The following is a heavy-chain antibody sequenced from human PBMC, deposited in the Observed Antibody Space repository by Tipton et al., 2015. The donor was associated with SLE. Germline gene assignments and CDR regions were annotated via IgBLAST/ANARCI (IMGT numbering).Heavy chain of an antibody. CDR3: AKDHIVVVVAARRWFDP. Sequence: SLRLSCAASGFTFSSYAMSWVRQAPGKGLEWVSAISGSGGSTYYADSVKGRFTLSRDNSKNTLYLQMNSLRAEDTAVYYCAKDHIVVVVAARRWFDPWGQGTLVTVSS. CDR2: ISGSGGST. D-gene: IGHD2-15*01. V-gene: IGHV3-23*01. CDR1: GFTFSSYA. J-gene: IGHJ5*02.